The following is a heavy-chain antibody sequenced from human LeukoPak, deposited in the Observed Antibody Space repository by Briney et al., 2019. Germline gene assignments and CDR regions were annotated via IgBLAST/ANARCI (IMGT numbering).Heavy chain of an antibody. V-gene: IGHV2-70*11. Sequence: SGPTLVNPTQTLTLTCTFSGFSLSTSGMCVSWIRQPPGKALEWLARIDWDDDKYYSTSLKTRLSISKDTSKNQVVLTMTNMDPVDTATYYCARLYTGRYNFDYWGQGTLVTVPS. CDR2: IDWDDDK. J-gene: IGHJ4*02. CDR1: GFSLSTSGMC. D-gene: IGHD1-14*01. CDR3: ARLYTGRYNFDY.